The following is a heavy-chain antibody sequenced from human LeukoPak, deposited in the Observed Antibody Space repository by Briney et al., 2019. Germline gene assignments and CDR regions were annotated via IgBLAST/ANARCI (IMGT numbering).Heavy chain of an antibody. V-gene: IGHV3-11*06. D-gene: IGHD2-2*02. CDR3: AREQYCSSTSCHTGDAFDI. Sequence: SGGPLRLSCAASGFTFSDYYMSWIRQAPGKGLEWVSYISSSSSYTNYADSVKGRFTISRDNAKNSLYLQMNSLRAEDTAVYYCAREQYCSSTSCHTGDAFDIWGQGTMVTVSS. CDR2: ISSSSSYT. J-gene: IGHJ3*02. CDR1: GFTFSDYY.